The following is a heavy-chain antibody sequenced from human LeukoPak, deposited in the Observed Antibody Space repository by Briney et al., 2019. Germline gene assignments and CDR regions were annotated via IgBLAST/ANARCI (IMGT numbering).Heavy chain of an antibody. D-gene: IGHD4-11*01. J-gene: IGHJ5*02. CDR3: ARPTVTWFDP. Sequence: PSETLSLTCAVSGGSFSGYYWSWIRQPPGKGLEWIGEINQSGSTNYNPSLKSRVTISLDTSKNHFSLKLSSVTAADTAVYYCARPTVTWFDPWGQGTLVTVSS. CDR2: INQSGST. V-gene: IGHV4-34*01. CDR1: GGSFSGYY.